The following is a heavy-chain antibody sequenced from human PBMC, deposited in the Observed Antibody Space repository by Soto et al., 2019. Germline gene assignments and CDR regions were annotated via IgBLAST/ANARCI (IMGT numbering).Heavy chain of an antibody. Sequence: GSLSLSFADSGFILRNYWMSWVRQAPGMGLQWVASIKEDGSEKYYVDPVKGRFTISRENAKNSLYLQMNSLRAEDTAVYYCARYRSLDPWGQGILVTVSS. D-gene: IGHD3-16*02. CDR1: GFILRNYW. V-gene: IGHV3-7*03. CDR3: ARYRSLDP. CDR2: IKEDGSEK. J-gene: IGHJ5*02.